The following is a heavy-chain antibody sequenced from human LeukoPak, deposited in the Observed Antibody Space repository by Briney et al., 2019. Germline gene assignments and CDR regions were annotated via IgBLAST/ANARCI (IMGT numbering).Heavy chain of an antibody. D-gene: IGHD2-2*01. CDR3: AKDQGQAIVPRRFDY. Sequence: GGSLRLSCVASGFSFSTYAMSWVRQAPGKGLEWVSTIYYSGGNTYSADSVKGRFTISRDNSRNTLYLQMHNLRAEDTAVYYCAKDQGQAIVPRRFDYWGQGTLVTVSS. J-gene: IGHJ4*02. CDR1: GFSFSTYA. V-gene: IGHV3-23*01. CDR2: IYYSGGNT.